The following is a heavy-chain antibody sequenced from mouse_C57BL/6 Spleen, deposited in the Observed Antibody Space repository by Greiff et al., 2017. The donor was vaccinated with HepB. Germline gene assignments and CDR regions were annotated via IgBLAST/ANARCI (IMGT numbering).Heavy chain of an antibody. D-gene: IGHD4-1*01. V-gene: IGHV1-80*01. Sequence: VQLQQSGAELVKPGASVKISCKASGYAFSSYWMNWVKQRPGKGLEWIGQIYPGDGDTNYNGKFKGKATLTADKSSSKAYMQLSSLNSEDSAVYFCARSNWDPYFDYWGQGTTLTVSS. CDR2: IYPGDGDT. CDR1: GYAFSSYW. CDR3: ARSNWDPYFDY. J-gene: IGHJ2*01.